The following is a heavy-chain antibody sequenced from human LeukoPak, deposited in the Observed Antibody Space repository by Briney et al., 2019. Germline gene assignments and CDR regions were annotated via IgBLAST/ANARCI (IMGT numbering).Heavy chain of an antibody. V-gene: IGHV3-23*01. CDR3: AILTVTTAY. Sequence: GGSLRLSCAASGFTFSSFAMTWVRQAPGKGLKWVSAISGSASTYYADSVKGRFTISRDNSKNTLYLQMDSLRAEDTAVYYCAILTVTTAYWGQGTLVTVSS. J-gene: IGHJ4*02. D-gene: IGHD4-17*01. CDR2: ISGSAST. CDR1: GFTFSSFA.